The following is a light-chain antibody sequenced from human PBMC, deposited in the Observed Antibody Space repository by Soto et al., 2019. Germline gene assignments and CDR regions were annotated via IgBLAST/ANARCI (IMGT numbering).Light chain of an antibody. CDR1: SGSVSTSYY. Sequence: QTVVTQEPSFSVSPGGTVTLTCGLSSGSVSTSYYPSWYQQTPRQAPRTLIYSTNTRSSGVPDRFSGSILGNKAALTITGAQADDESDYHCVLYMGSGISVFGGGTQLTVL. CDR3: VLYMGSGISV. J-gene: IGLJ3*02. CDR2: STN. V-gene: IGLV8-61*01.